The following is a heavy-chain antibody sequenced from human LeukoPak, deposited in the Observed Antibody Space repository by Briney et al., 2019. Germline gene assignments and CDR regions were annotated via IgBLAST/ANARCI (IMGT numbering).Heavy chain of an antibody. CDR2: ISSSGSTI. CDR1: GFTFSSYE. CDR3: ARESEYSFDY. Sequence: GGSLRLSCAASGFTFSSYEMNWVRQAPGKGLEWVSYISSSGSTIYYADSVKGRFTISRDNAKNSLYLQMNSLRAEDTAVYYCARESEYSFDYWGQGTLVTVSS. D-gene: IGHD2/OR15-2a*01. J-gene: IGHJ4*02. V-gene: IGHV3-48*03.